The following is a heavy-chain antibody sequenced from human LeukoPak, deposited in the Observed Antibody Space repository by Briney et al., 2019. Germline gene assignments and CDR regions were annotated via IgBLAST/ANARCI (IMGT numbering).Heavy chain of an antibody. CDR3: ARQKCTSTSCLTKNAFDI. D-gene: IGHD2-2*01. Sequence: SETLSLTCTVSGSISSYYWSWIRQPPGKGLEWIGYIYTSGSTNYNPSLKSRVTISVDTSKNQFSLDVSSVTAADTAVYYCARQKCTSTSCLTKNAFDIWGQGTMVTVSS. V-gene: IGHV4-4*09. CDR2: IYTSGST. J-gene: IGHJ3*02. CDR1: GSISSYY.